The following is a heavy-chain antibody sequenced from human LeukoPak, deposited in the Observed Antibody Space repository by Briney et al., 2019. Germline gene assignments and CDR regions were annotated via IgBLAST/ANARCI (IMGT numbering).Heavy chain of an antibody. J-gene: IGHJ4*02. CDR3: ASSPGGHFDY. CDR1: GFTFSSYS. D-gene: IGHD3-16*01. CDR2: ISSSSSYI. V-gene: IGHV3-21*01. Sequence: GGSLSLSCAASGFTFSSYSMNWVRQAPGKGLEWVSSISSSSSYIYYADSVKGRFTISRDNAKNSLYLQMNSLRAEDTAVYYCASSPGGHFDYWGQGTLVTVSS.